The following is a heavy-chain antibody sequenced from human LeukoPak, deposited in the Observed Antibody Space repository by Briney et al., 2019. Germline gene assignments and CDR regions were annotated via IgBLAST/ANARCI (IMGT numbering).Heavy chain of an antibody. CDR3: AKDRYCTSSSCPIDY. CDR1: GFNFDEYA. J-gene: IGHJ4*02. V-gene: IGHV3-9*01. CDR2: ISSNSDDI. Sequence: GGSLRLSCVGSGFNFDEYAMHWVRQPPGKGLEWVSGISSNSDDISYADSVKGRFTISRDSAKKSLYLQMNSLRAEDTALYYCAKDRYCTSSSCPIDYWGRGTLVTVSS. D-gene: IGHD2-15*01.